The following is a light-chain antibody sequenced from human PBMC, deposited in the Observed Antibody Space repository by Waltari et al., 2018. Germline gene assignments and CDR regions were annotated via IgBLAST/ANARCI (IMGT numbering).Light chain of an antibody. V-gene: IGKV1-39*01. Sequence: DIQMTQSPSSLSASVGDRVTITCRASQIINTFLNWYQQKPGEAPKLLIFTASRMQGGAPSRFSGSGSGTEFSLTISSLQPDDFATYFCQQSFRIPYTFGQGTNVDI. CDR1: QIINTF. CDR3: QQSFRIPYT. J-gene: IGKJ2*01. CDR2: TAS.